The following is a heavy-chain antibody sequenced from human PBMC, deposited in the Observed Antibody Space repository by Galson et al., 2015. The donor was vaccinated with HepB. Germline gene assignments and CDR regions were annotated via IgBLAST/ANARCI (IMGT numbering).Heavy chain of an antibody. CDR3: ARGQPMVRGVIIPYYYGMDV. Sequence: ETLSLTCNVSGDSVSSVTYYWSWIRQPPGKGLEYIGFIYYGGTTNYNPSLKSRATISVDTSKNHFSLKLTSVTAADTAVYYCARGQPMVRGVIIPYYYGMDVWGQGTTVTVSS. D-gene: IGHD3-10*01. V-gene: IGHV4-61*03. CDR1: GDSVSSVTYY. CDR2: IYYGGTT. J-gene: IGHJ6*02.